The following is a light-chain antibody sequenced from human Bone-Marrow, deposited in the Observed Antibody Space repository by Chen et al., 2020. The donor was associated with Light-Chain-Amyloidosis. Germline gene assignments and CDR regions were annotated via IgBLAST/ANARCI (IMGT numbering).Light chain of an antibody. Sequence: SYELTQPPSVSVSPGQTARITCSGDDLPTKYAYWYQQKPGQAPVLVIHRDTERPSGISERFSGSRAGTTATLTIRGVQAEDEADYNCQTADSRGTYEVIFGGGTKLTFL. CDR1: DLPTKY. J-gene: IGLJ2*01. CDR2: RDT. V-gene: IGLV3-25*03. CDR3: QTADSRGTYEVI.